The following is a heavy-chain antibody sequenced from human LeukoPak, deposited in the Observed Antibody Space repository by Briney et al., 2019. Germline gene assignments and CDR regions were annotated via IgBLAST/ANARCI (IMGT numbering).Heavy chain of an antibody. Sequence: PGGSLRLSCAASGFAFGNYAMGWVRQAPGKGLEGVSSIDSSGSYTPSADSVKGRFTISRDNSENTVYLQMNSLRAEDTAVYSRAKISTVTENFHHWGQGTLVTVSS. CDR3: AKISTVTENFHH. CDR2: IDSSGSYT. CDR1: GFAFGNYA. V-gene: IGHV3-23*01. J-gene: IGHJ4*02. D-gene: IGHD4-17*01.